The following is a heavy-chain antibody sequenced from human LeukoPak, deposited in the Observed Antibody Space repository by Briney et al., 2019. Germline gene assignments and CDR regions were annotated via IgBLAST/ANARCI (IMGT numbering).Heavy chain of an antibody. J-gene: IGHJ5*02. CDR2: IKEDGSEK. D-gene: IGHD3-10*01. CDR3: AFGSSP. CDR1: GFTFSSYW. Sequence: PGGSLRLSCAASGFTFSSYWVSWVRQAPGKGLEWVANIKEDGSEKYYVDSVKGRFTIFRDNAKNSLYLQMNSLRAEDMAVYYCAFGSSPWGQGSLVTVSS. V-gene: IGHV3-7*01.